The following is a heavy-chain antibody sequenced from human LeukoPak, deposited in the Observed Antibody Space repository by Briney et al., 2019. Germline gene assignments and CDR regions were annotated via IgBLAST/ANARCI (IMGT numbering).Heavy chain of an antibody. V-gene: IGHV3-23*01. CDR1: GFTFSSYV. Sequence: PGGSLRLSCAASGFTFSSYVMSWVRQAPGKGLEWVSAISGSGGSTYYADSVKGRFTISRDNSKNTLYLQMNSLRAEDTAVYYCAKDYYDSSGYYYGGYYYYMDVWGKGTTVTVSS. CDR2: ISGSGGST. CDR3: AKDYYDSSGYYYGGYYYYMDV. D-gene: IGHD3-22*01. J-gene: IGHJ6*03.